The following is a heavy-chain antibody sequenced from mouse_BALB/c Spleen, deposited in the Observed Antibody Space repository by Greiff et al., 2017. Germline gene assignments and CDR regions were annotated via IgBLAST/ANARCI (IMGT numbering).Heavy chain of an antibody. CDR3: ARTYGYDGPYAMDY. CDR2: IDPANGNT. Sequence: EVQLQQSGAELVKPGASVKLSCTASGFNIKDTYMHWVKQRPEQGLEWIGRIDPANGNTKYDPKFQGKATITADTSSNTAYLQLSSLTSEDTAVYYCARTYGYDGPYAMDYWGQGTSVTVSS. CDR1: GFNIKDTY. D-gene: IGHD2-2*01. J-gene: IGHJ4*01. V-gene: IGHV14-3*02.